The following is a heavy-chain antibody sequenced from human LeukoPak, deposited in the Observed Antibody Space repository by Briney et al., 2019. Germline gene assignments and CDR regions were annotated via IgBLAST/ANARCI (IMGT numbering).Heavy chain of an antibody. CDR3: ARGAGYYDILTGYIRGYFFDY. Sequence: SETLSLTRTVSGGSIGTSYWSWIRQPPGKGLEWIGYIYYNGRTNSNSSLKSRVTTSVDTSKNQFSLKLSSVTAADTAVYYCARGAGYYDILTGYIRGYFFDYWGQGILVTVSS. CDR1: GGSIGTSY. CDR2: IYYNGRT. V-gene: IGHV4-59*01. J-gene: IGHJ4*02. D-gene: IGHD3-9*01.